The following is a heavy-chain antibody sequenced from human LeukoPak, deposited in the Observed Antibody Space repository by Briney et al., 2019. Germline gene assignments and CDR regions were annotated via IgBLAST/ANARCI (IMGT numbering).Heavy chain of an antibody. V-gene: IGHV3-21*01. CDR2: ISSSSSYI. Sequence: GGSLRLSCAASGFTFSSYSTNWVRQAPGKGLEWVSSISSSSSYIYYADSVKGRFTISRDNAKNSLYLQTNSLRAEDTAVYYCARGSYSSGWRFDYWGQGTLVTVSS. CDR1: GFTFSSYS. D-gene: IGHD6-19*01. CDR3: ARGSYSSGWRFDY. J-gene: IGHJ4*02.